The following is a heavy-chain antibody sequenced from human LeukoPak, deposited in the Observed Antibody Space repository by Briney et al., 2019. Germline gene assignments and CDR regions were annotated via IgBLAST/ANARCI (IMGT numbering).Heavy chain of an antibody. Sequence: GASVKVSCKASGGTFSSYAISWVRQASGQGLEWMGWISGYQTNYAQNLQGRVTMTTDTSTNTVYMELRSLRSDDTAMYYCARTYDAYDYWGQGTLVTVSS. J-gene: IGHJ4*02. CDR1: GGTFSSYA. V-gene: IGHV1-18*01. D-gene: IGHD3-3*01. CDR3: ARTYDAYDY. CDR2: ISGYQT.